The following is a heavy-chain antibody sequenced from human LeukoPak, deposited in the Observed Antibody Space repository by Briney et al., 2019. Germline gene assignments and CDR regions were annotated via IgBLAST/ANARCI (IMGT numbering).Heavy chain of an antibody. V-gene: IGHV3-21*04. CDR2: ISSSSTYI. CDR3: ARDLPEGKY. J-gene: IGHJ4*02. Sequence: GGSLRLSCAASGFTFNAYTTNWVRRAPGKGLEWVSSISSSSTYIYYADSVKGRFTISRDNAKNSLFLQMNSLRAEDTAVYYCARDLPEGKYWGQGTLVTVSS. CDR1: GFTFNAYT.